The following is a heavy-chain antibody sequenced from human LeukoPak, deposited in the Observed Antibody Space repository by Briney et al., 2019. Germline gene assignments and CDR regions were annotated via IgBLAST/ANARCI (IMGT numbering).Heavy chain of an antibody. CDR2: IDPSDSYT. J-gene: IGHJ5*02. Sequence: GESLQISCQGSGYRVTSYWISWVRQMPGKGLGWMGKIDPSDSYTTYTPSFQDHVTLSADKSISTAYLQWSSLKASDTAMYYCARHYRGSESYRPWCFDPWGQGTLVSVSS. V-gene: IGHV5-10-1*01. CDR1: GYRVTSYW. D-gene: IGHD3-10*01. CDR3: ARHYRGSESYRPWCFDP.